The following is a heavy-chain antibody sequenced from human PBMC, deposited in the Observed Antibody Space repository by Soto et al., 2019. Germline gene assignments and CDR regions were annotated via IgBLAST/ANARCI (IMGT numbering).Heavy chain of an antibody. V-gene: IGHV3-23*01. J-gene: IGHJ1*01. CDR2: ISGSGGST. CDR1: GFTFSNYG. D-gene: IGHD2-15*01. CDR3: AKDSPVGVPLLRDLHD. Sequence: GGSLRLSCAASGFTFSNYGMSWVRQAPGKGLEWVSVISGSGGSTYYADSVKGRFILSRDNSKNTVYLQMNSLGAEDTAVYYCAKDSPVGVPLLRDLHDWGQGTLVTVSS.